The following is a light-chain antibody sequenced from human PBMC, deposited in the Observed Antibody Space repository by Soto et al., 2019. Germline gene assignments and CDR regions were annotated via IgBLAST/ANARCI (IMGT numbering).Light chain of an antibody. Sequence: QSVLTQRPSASGTPGQRVTISCSGSSSNIGSNTVNWYQQLPGTAPKLLIYSNSQRPSGVPDRFSGSKYGTSASLAISGLQSEDEADYYCAAWDDSLNGPAFGGGTKVTVL. CDR3: AAWDDSLNGPA. CDR2: SNS. J-gene: IGLJ2*01. V-gene: IGLV1-44*01. CDR1: SSNIGSNT.